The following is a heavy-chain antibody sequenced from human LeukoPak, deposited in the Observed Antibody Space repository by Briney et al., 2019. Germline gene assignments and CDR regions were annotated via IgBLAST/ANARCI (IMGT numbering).Heavy chain of an antibody. CDR1: GFTFSSYE. D-gene: IGHD3-22*01. V-gene: IGHV3-30*02. J-gene: IGHJ4*02. CDR3: AKPLNPPNYYDSSGYPFDY. Sequence: GGSLRLSCAASGFTFSSYEMNWVRQAPGKGLEWVAFIRYDGSNKYYADSVKGRFTISRDNSKNTLYLQMNSLRAEDTAVYYCAKPLNPPNYYDSSGYPFDYWGQGTLVTVSS. CDR2: IRYDGSNK.